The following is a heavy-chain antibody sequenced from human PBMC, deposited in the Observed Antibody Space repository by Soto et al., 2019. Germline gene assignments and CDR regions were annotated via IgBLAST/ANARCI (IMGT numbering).Heavy chain of an antibody. Sequence: QVQLAQSGPDMKKPGSSVTVSCQASGEDFTRYTVSWVRQAPGLGLEGLGNIVPMLGTTNYGQKFQGRLVITADRTTASMELSSLSSEDTAVYYCARDGRGYAYVRAMDVWGQGTAVLVSS. CDR3: ARDGRGYAYVRAMDV. CDR2: IVPMLGTT. J-gene: IGHJ6*02. D-gene: IGHD3-10*02. V-gene: IGHV1-69*08. CDR1: GEDFTRYT.